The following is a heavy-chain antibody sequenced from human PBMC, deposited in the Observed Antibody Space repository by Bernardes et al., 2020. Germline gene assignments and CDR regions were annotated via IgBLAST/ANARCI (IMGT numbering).Heavy chain of an antibody. J-gene: IGHJ5*02. D-gene: IGHD1-1*01. Sequence: LSLTCDISGASVSSKTGAWNWIRQSPSRGLEWLVRTYYRSKWYNNYAVSVKSRITINPDTSKNQFSLQLNSVTPEDTAVYYCAGEGTGSRLHPWGQGTLVTVSS. CDR3: AGEGTGSRLHP. CDR2: TYYRSKWYN. CDR1: GASVSSKTGA. V-gene: IGHV6-1*01.